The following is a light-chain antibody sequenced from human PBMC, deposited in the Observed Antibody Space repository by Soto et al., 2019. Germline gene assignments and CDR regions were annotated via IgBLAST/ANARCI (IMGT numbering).Light chain of an antibody. V-gene: IGKV3-20*01. Sequence: PGERATLSCRASQSVNSIYLAWYQQKPGQAPRLLIYGASSRETGIPDTFSGSGSGTDFTLTISRLEPEDFAVYYCQQYDSSPYTFGQGTKLEIK. J-gene: IGKJ2*01. CDR2: GAS. CDR1: QSVNSIY. CDR3: QQYDSSPYT.